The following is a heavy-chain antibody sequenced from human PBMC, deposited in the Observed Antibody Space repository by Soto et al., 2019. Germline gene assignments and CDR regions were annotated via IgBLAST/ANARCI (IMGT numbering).Heavy chain of an antibody. CDR3: AREPYYDTPLAPDY. CDR1: GGSISSCDYY. D-gene: IGHD3-22*01. J-gene: IGHJ4*02. Sequence: PSETLSLTCTVSGGSISSCDYYWSWIRQPPVKGLEWIGYIYYSGSTYYNPSLKSRVTISVDTSKNQFSLKLSSVTAADTAVYYCAREPYYDTPLAPDYWGQGTLVTVSS. CDR2: IYYSGST. V-gene: IGHV4-30-4*01.